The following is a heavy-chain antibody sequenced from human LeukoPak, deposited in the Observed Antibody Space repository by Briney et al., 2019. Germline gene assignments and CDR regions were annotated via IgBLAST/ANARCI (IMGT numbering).Heavy chain of an antibody. CDR3: ARDRGYSYAHPLDY. Sequence: GGSLRLSCAASGFTFSSYGMHWVRQAPGKGLEWVALIWYDGSNKYYADSVKGRFTISRDNYKNTLYLQMNSLRAEDTAVYYCARDRGYSYAHPLDYWGQGTLVTVSS. CDR2: IWYDGSNK. D-gene: IGHD5-18*01. J-gene: IGHJ4*02. CDR1: GFTFSSYG. V-gene: IGHV3-33*01.